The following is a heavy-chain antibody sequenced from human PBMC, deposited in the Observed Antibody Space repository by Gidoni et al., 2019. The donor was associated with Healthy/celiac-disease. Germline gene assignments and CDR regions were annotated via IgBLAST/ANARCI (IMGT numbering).Heavy chain of an antibody. CDR1: GFTFSSYS. CDR2: ISSSSSTI. J-gene: IGHJ4*02. D-gene: IGHD6-13*01. CDR3: ARGIAAAGTLGSHYYFDY. V-gene: IGHV3-48*01. Sequence: EVQLVESGGGLVQPGGSLRLSCAASGFTFSSYSMNWVRQAPGKGLEWVSYISSSSSTIYYADSVKGRFTISRDNAKNSLYLQMNSLRAEDTAVYYCARGIAAAGTLGSHYYFDYWGQGTLVTVSS.